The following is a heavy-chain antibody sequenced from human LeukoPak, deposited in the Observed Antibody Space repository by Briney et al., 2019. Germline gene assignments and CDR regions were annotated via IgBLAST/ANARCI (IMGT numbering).Heavy chain of an antibody. CDR1: GGTFSSYA. CDR2: IIPIFGTA. Sequence: GASVKVSCKASGGTFSSYAISWVRQAPGQGLEWMGRIIPIFGTANYAQKFQGRVTITTDESTSTAYIELSSLRSEDTAVYYCARDYSSGWSDAFDIWGQGTMVTVSS. V-gene: IGHV1-69*05. J-gene: IGHJ3*02. D-gene: IGHD6-19*01. CDR3: ARDYSSGWSDAFDI.